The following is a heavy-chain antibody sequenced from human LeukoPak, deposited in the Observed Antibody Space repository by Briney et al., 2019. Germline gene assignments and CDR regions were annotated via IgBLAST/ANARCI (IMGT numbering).Heavy chain of an antibody. CDR3: ARAYSSSWYFNWFDP. D-gene: IGHD6-13*01. CDR2: IYHTGST. Sequence: PSETLSLTCTVSGYSISSGYYWAWIRQPPGKGLEWIGNIYHTGSTYYNPSLESRVTISVDTSKNQFSLKLSSVTAADTAVYYCARAYSSSWYFNWFDPWGQGTLVTVSS. V-gene: IGHV4-38-2*02. CDR1: GYSISSGYY. J-gene: IGHJ5*02.